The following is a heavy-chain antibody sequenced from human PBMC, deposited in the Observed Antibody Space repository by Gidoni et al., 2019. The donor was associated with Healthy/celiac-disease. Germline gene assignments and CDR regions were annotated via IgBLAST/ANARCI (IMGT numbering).Heavy chain of an antibody. CDR1: GYTFTSYG. D-gene: IGHD1-26*01. V-gene: IGHV1-18*01. Sequence: QVQLVQSGAEVKKPGASVKVSCTASGYTFTSYGISWVRQAPGQGLEWMGWISAYNGNTNYAQKLQGRVTMTTDTSTSTAYMELRSLRSDDTAVYYCARPSGSYFSYSYYGMDVWGQGTTVTVSS. CDR2: ISAYNGNT. J-gene: IGHJ6*02. CDR3: ARPSGSYFSYSYYGMDV.